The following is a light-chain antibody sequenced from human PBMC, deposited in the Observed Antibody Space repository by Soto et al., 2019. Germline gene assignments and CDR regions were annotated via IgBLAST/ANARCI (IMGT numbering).Light chain of an antibody. CDR3: QQSYSTPYS. CDR1: QSISSY. J-gene: IGKJ2*03. Sequence: DIQMTQSPSSLSASVGERVTITCRASQSISSYLNWYQQKPGKAPKLLIYAASSLHSGVPSRFSGSGSGTDFTLTISSLQPEDFASYYCQQSYSTPYSFGQGTKVDIK. CDR2: AAS. V-gene: IGKV1-39*01.